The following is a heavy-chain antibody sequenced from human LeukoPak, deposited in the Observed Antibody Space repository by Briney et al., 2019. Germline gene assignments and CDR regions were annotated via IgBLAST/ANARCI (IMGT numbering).Heavy chain of an antibody. CDR2: INHSGST. CDR3: ARGSQLRIAAAVYNWFDP. CDR1: GGSISSSSYC. V-gene: IGHV4-39*07. Sequence: SETLSLTCTVSGGSISSSSYCWSWIRQPPGKGLEWIGEINHSGSTNYNPSLKSRVTISVDTSKNQFSLKLSSVTAADTAVYYCARGSQLRIAAAVYNWFDPWGQGTLVTVSS. J-gene: IGHJ5*02. D-gene: IGHD6-13*01.